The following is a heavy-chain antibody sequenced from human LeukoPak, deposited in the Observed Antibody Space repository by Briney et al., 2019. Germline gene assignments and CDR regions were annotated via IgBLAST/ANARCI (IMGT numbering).Heavy chain of an antibody. CDR1: GFSFSSYG. V-gene: IGHV3-30*02. CDR2: IRSDGSNK. Sequence: PGGSLRLSCAGSGFSFSSYGMHLVRQAPGKGLGWMAFIRSDGSNKYYADSVKGRFTISRDNSKNTLYLQMNSLRAEDTAVYYCLFVVVPARHIHFDYWGQGTLVTVSS. J-gene: IGHJ4*02. CDR3: LFVVVPARHIHFDY. D-gene: IGHD2-2*01.